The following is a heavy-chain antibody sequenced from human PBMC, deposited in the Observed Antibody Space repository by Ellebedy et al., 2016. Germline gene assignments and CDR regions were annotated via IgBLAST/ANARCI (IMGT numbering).Heavy chain of an antibody. V-gene: IGHV3-23*01. CDR2: ISGSGGST. CDR3: AKDLDYGDYPNWYFDL. J-gene: IGHJ2*01. D-gene: IGHD4-17*01. CDR1: GFTFSSYA. Sequence: GGSLRLSCAASGFTFSSYAMSWVRQAPGKGLEWVSAISGSGGSTYYADSVKGRFTISRDNSKNTLYLQMNSLRAEDTAVYYCAKDLDYGDYPNWYFDLWGRGTLVTVSS.